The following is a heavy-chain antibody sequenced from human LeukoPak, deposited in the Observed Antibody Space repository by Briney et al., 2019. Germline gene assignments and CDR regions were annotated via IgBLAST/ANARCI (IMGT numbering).Heavy chain of an antibody. CDR1: GFTFSSYW. J-gene: IGHJ4*02. CDR3: ARAPVTSCRGAFCYPFDY. Sequence: GGSLRLSCAASGFTFSSYWMSWVRQAPGKGLEWVANIKQDGSEKYYVDSVKGRFTISRDNAKNSPYLQMNSLRAEDAAVYYCARAPVTSCRGAFCYPFDYWGPGILVTVSS. D-gene: IGHD2-15*01. CDR2: IKQDGSEK. V-gene: IGHV3-7*03.